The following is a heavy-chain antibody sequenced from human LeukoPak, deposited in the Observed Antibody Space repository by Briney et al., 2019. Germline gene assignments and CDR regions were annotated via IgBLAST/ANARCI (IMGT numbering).Heavy chain of an antibody. CDR2: ISGGAGTP. CDR1: GFTFSNYA. V-gene: IGHV3-23*01. Sequence: GGPLRLSCATSGFTFSNYAMSWVRQAPGKGLEWVSGISGGAGTPYYADSVKGRFTISRDNSKNTLYLQMSSLRAEDTAVYYCAKRRTTVITMDYFDYWGQGTLVTVSS. J-gene: IGHJ4*02. CDR3: AKRRTTVITMDYFDY. D-gene: IGHD4-17*01.